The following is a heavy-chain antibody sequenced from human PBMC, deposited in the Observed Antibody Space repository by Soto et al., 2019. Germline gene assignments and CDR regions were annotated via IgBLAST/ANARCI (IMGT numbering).Heavy chain of an antibody. V-gene: IGHV1-3*01. CDR3: ARGIATGQLDP. Sequence: QVQLVQSGAEVKKPGASVKISCKASGYTFTRYTMNWVRQAPGQRLDWMGWINPDNGNTKSSQKFQDRVTITRDSSESTAYMDLSSVRSDDTAVYYCARGIATGQLDPWGEGTLVTVSS. D-gene: IGHD2-2*01. CDR2: INPDNGNT. CDR1: GYTFTRYT. J-gene: IGHJ5*02.